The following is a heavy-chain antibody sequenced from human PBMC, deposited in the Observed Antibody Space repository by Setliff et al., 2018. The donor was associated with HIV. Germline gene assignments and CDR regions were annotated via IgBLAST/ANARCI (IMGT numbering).Heavy chain of an antibody. CDR2: INPSGGST. D-gene: IGHD3-9*01. J-gene: IGHJ4*02. V-gene: IGHV1-46*01. CDR3: ARVPILRYASPVDM. CDR1: GYMFTDYY. Sequence: ASVKVSCKASGYMFTDYYIHWVRQAPGQGLEWMGEINPSGGSTSYSEKFRGRATMTRDTSRSTVYMELSSLRFDDTAVYYCARVPILRYASPVDMWGQGTLVTVSS.